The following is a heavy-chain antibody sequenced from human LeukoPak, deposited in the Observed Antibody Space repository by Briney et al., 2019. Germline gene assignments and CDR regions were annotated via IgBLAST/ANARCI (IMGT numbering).Heavy chain of an antibody. V-gene: IGHV4-30-2*01. J-gene: IGHJ4*02. Sequence: SQTLSLTCAVSGGSISSGGHSWSWIRQPPGKGLEWIGYIYHSGSTYYNPSLKSRVTISVDRSKNQFSLKLSSVTAADTAVYYCARVSGGYDFWSGYYGSVYYFDYWGQGTLVTVSS. CDR3: ARVSGGYDFWSGYYGSVYYFDY. CDR1: GGSISSGGHS. D-gene: IGHD3-3*01. CDR2: IYHSGST.